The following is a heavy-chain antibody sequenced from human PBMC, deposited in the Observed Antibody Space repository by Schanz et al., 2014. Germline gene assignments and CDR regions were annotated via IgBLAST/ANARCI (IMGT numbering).Heavy chain of an antibody. CDR2: VNPSVRAT. CDR1: GYTLSAYS. CDR3: AGSLDSSGYYFDY. D-gene: IGHD6-19*01. V-gene: IGHV1-46*03. J-gene: IGHJ4*02. Sequence: QVQLVQSGTQVKKPGASVKASCKASGYTLSAYSLHWVRQAPGQGLEWMGIVNPSVRATHFAREFQSTITVTSDTSTSTVYMELSGLRSDDTAVYYCAGSLDSSGYYFDYWGQGTLVTVSS.